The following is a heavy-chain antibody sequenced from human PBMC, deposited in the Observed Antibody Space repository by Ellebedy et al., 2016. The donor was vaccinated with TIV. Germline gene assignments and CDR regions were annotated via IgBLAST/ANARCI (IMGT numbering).Heavy chain of an antibody. CDR2: IYYSGST. CDR1: GGSISSGDYY. J-gene: IGHJ4*02. CDR3: ARVNGDYLFYYFDY. Sequence: MPSETLSLTCTVSGGSISSGDYYRSWIRQPPGKGLEWIGYIYYSGSTYYNPSLKSRVTISVDTSKNQFSLKLSSVTAADTAVYYCARVNGDYLFYYFDYWGQGTLVTVSS. V-gene: IGHV4-30-4*01. D-gene: IGHD4-17*01.